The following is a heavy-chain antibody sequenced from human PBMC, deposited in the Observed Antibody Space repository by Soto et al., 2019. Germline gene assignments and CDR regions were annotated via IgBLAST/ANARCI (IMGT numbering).Heavy chain of an antibody. Sequence: GGSLRLSCAASGFTVNGKKYITWVRQAPGKGLEWVSALYIADGTFYADSVKGRFTVSIDSSKNTVYLQMSNLSPEDTAVYYCATWLLREHAFDIWGLGTMVTVSS. CDR2: LYIADGT. CDR3: ATWLLREHAFDI. J-gene: IGHJ3*02. D-gene: IGHD2-15*01. CDR1: GFTVNGKKY. V-gene: IGHV3-53*01.